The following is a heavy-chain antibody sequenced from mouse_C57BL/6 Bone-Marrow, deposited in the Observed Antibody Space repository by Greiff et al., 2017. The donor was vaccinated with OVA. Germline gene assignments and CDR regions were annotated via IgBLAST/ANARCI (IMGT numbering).Heavy chain of an antibody. CDR2: LNSDGGST. Sequence: EVHLVESGGGLVQPGESLKLSCESNEYEFPSHDMSWVRKTPEKRLELVAALNSDGGSTYYPDTMERRFIISRDNTKKTLYLQMSSLRSEDTALYYCAKLGRGYWYFDVWGTGTTVTVSS. V-gene: IGHV5-2*01. J-gene: IGHJ1*03. D-gene: IGHD4-1*01. CDR3: AKLGRGYWYFDV. CDR1: EYEFPSHD.